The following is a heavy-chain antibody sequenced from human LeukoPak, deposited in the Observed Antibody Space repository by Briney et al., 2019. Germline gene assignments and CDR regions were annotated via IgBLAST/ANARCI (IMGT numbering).Heavy chain of an antibody. J-gene: IGHJ4*02. Sequence: PGGSLRLSCAASGFTSGFTFSIYAMSWVRQTPGKGLEWVSVITGNSGDTYYADSVKGRFTISRDNSKNTLYPQMNSLRAEDTAVYYCAKGQTSESRFDYWGQGTLVTVSS. CDR2: ITGNSGDT. CDR3: AKGQTSESRFDY. V-gene: IGHV3-23*01. CDR1: GFTFSIYA.